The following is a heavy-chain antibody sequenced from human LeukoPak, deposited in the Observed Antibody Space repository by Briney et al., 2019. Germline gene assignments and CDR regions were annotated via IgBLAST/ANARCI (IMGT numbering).Heavy chain of an antibody. J-gene: IGHJ4*02. CDR1: GYTFTGYY. V-gene: IGHV1-2*02. D-gene: IGHD5-12*01. CDR2: INPNSGGT. Sequence: ASVKVSCKASGYTFTGYYMHWVRQAPGQGLEWMGWINPNSGGTNYAQKFQGRVTMTRDTSISTAYMELSRLRSDDTAVYYCAFEYSGYDCGYFDYWGQGTLVTVSS. CDR3: AFEYSGYDCGYFDY.